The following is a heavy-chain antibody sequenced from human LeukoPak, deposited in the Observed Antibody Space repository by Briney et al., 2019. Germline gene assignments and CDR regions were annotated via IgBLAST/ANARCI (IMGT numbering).Heavy chain of an antibody. J-gene: IGHJ6*02. CDR1: GFTFSSYG. D-gene: IGHD6-19*01. Sequence: PGRSLRLSCAASGFTFSSYGMHWVRQAPGKGLEWVAAISYDGSNKYYADSVKGRFTISRDNSKNTLYLQMNSLRAEDTAVYYCAKDQGFGSQWLVLNYYGMDVWGQGTTVTVSS. CDR2: ISYDGSNK. V-gene: IGHV3-30*18. CDR3: AKDQGFGSQWLVLNYYGMDV.